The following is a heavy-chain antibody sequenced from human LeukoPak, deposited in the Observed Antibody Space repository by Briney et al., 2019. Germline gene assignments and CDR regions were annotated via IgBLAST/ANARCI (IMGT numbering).Heavy chain of an antibody. D-gene: IGHD2-2*01. CDR1: GFSFSNYW. CDR3: ARGRRDTQYQVFDY. V-gene: IGHV3-7*01. Sequence: GGSLRLSCVASGFSFSNYWMNWVRQAPGKGLEWVANIKEDGSEKYYVDSVKGRFTISRDNAKNSLYLQMSRLRDEDTAVYYCARGRRDTQYQVFDYWGQGSLVTVSS. J-gene: IGHJ4*02. CDR2: IKEDGSEK.